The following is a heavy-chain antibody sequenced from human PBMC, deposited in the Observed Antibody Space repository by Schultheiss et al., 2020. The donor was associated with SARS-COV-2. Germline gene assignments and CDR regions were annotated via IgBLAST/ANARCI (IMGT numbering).Heavy chain of an antibody. V-gene: IGHV4-59*01. CDR1: GVSTSRYH. J-gene: IGHJ4*02. CDR3: ARDYLSDSRYDY. Sequence: SETLSLTCTVSGVSTSRYHWSWIRQPPGEEMQWIGYISYSGDTKYNPSLEGRVTISIDTSKNQFSLDLTSVTAADTAVYYCARDYLSDSRYDYWGQGTLVTVSS. D-gene: IGHD3-22*01. CDR2: ISYSGDT.